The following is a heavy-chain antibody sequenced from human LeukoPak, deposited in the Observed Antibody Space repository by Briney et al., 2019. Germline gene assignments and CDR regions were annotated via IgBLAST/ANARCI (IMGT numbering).Heavy chain of an antibody. J-gene: IGHJ6*03. V-gene: IGHV3-30*02. D-gene: IGHD5-18*01. CDR1: GFTFSSYG. Sequence: PGGSLRLSCAASGFTFSSYGMHWVRQAPGMGLEWVAFIRYDGSNKYYADSVKGRFTISRDNSKNTLYLQMNSLRAEDTAVYYCAKDGTARDLYYYYYMDVWGKGTTVTVSS. CDR2: IRYDGSNK. CDR3: AKDGTARDLYYYYYMDV.